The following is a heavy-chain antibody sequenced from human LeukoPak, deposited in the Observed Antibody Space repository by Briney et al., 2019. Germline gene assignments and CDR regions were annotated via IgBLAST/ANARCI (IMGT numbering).Heavy chain of an antibody. Sequence: SETLSLTCTVSSGSITNYYWCWIRQPPGKGLEWIGFIYYSGNTNYNPSLKSRVTISVDTSKNQFSLKLSSMTAADTAVYYCARGALLWFGDRMEYYFDYWGQGTLVTVSS. D-gene: IGHD3-10*01. V-gene: IGHV4-59*01. J-gene: IGHJ4*02. CDR1: SGSITNYY. CDR2: IYYSGNT. CDR3: ARGALLWFGDRMEYYFDY.